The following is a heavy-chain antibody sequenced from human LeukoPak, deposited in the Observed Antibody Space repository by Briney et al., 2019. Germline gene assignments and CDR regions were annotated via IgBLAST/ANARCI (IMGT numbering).Heavy chain of an antibody. CDR3: ARDRFGVVAEE. CDR1: GFTFSTYW. V-gene: IGHV3-7*01. D-gene: IGHD3-22*01. Sequence: GGPLRFSCAASGFTFSTYWMSWVRQAPGKGLEWVANIKQDGSEYYYDDSVKGRFTISRDNAKNSLYLQMNSLRAEDTAVYYCARDRFGVVAEEWGQGTLVIVSS. J-gene: IGHJ4*02. CDR2: IKQDGSEY.